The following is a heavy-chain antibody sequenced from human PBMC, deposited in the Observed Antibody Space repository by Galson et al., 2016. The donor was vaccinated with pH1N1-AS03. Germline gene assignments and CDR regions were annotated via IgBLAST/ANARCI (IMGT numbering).Heavy chain of an antibody. Sequence: SLRLSCAASGFTFSNAWMSWVRPAPGKGLEWVGRIKSKTDGGTTDYAAPVNGRFTISRDDSKNTLFMQLSSLKTEDTAVFYCTTGRDYHDSYWGMDVWGQGTTVTVSS. CDR2: IKSKTDGGTT. CDR3: TTGRDYHDSYWGMDV. J-gene: IGHJ6*02. D-gene: IGHD3-22*01. CDR1: GFTFSNAW. V-gene: IGHV3-15*01.